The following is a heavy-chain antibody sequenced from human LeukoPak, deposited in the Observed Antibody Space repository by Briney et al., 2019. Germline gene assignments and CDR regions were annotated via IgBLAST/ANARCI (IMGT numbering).Heavy chain of an antibody. CDR3: ARGARVYGSGSFDY. CDR1: GYTFTSYG. Sequence: GASVKVSCKASGYTFTSYGISWVRQAPGQELEWMGGIIPIFGTANYAQKFQGRVTITADKSTSTAYMELSSLRSEDTAVYYCARGARVYGSGSFDYWGQGTLVTVSS. J-gene: IGHJ4*02. V-gene: IGHV1-69*06. CDR2: IIPIFGTA. D-gene: IGHD3-10*01.